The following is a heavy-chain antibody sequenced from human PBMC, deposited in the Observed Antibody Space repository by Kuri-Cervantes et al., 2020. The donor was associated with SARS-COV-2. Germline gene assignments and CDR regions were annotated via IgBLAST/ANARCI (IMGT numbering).Heavy chain of an antibody. Sequence: SETLSLTCTVSGGSISSSSYYWGWIRQPPGKGLEWIGSIYYSGSTYYNPSLKSRVTISVDRSRNQFSLKLTSVTAADTAVYYCARDLQKWEQPEYWGQGALVTVSS. CDR2: IYYSGST. J-gene: IGHJ4*02. CDR3: ARDLQKWEQPEY. CDR1: GGSISSSSYY. D-gene: IGHD1-26*01. V-gene: IGHV4-39*07.